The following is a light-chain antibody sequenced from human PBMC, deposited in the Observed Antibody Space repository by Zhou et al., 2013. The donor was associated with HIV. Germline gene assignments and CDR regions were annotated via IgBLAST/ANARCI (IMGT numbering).Light chain of an antibody. Sequence: IQMTQSPSTLSASVGDRVTITCRASQTISDWLAWYQQNPGKAPKLLIYKASSLESGVPSRFSGSGSGTEFTLTISSLQSEDFALYFCQQYNDWPLSFGGGTKVEIK. J-gene: IGKJ4*01. CDR2: KAS. CDR3: QQYNDWPLS. CDR1: QTISDW. V-gene: IGKV1-5*03.